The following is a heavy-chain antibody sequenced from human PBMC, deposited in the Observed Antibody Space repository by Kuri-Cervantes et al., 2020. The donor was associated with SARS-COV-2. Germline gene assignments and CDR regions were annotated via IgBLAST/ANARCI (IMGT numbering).Heavy chain of an antibody. CDR3: AKVVRRTPNREPPAPDDAFDI. CDR2: IYYSGST. CDR1: GGSISSYY. Sequence: SETLSLTCTVSGGSISSYYWSWIRQPPGKGLEWIGYIYYSGSTNYNPSLKSRVTISVDTSKNQFSLKLSSVTAADTAVYYCAKVVRRTPNREPPAPDDAFDIWGQGTMVTVSS. J-gene: IGHJ3*02. V-gene: IGHV4-59*12. D-gene: IGHD1-14*01.